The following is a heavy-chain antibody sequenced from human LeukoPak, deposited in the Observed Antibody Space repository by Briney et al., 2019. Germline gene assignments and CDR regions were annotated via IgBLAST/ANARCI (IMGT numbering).Heavy chain of an antibody. CDR1: GGTFSSYA. CDR3: ARDNKNYDFWSGYYEY. D-gene: IGHD3-3*01. CDR2: IIPIFGTA. Sequence: SVKVSCKASGGTFSSYAISWVRQAPGQGLEWMGGIIPIFGTANYAQKFQGRVTITTDESTSTAYMELSSLRSEDTAEYYCARDNKNYDFWSGYYEYWGQGTLVTVSS. J-gene: IGHJ4*02. V-gene: IGHV1-69*05.